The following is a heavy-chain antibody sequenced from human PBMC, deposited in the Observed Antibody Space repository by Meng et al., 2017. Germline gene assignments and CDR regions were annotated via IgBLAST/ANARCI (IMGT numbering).Heavy chain of an antibody. CDR1: GYTFTSYA. Sequence: ASVKVSCKASGYTFTSYAMNWVRQAPGQGLEWMGWINTNTGNPTYAQGFTGRFVFSLDTSVSTAYLQISSLKAEDTAVYYCARGLLWFGETTGVFDYWGQGTLVTVSS. CDR3: ARGLLWFGETTGVFDY. D-gene: IGHD3-10*01. J-gene: IGHJ4*02. CDR2: INTNTGNP. V-gene: IGHV7-4-1*02.